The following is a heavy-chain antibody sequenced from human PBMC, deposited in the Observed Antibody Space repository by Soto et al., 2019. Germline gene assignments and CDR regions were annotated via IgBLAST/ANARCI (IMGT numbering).Heavy chain of an antibody. Sequence: EVQLVESGGGLVQPGGSLRLSCAASGFTFSSYWMHWVRQAPGKGLVWVSRINSDGSSTSYADSVKGRFTISRDNAKNTLYLRMNSLRAENTAVYYCSRGPGGYSGDVGYYYYYMDVWGKGTTVTVSS. J-gene: IGHJ6*03. CDR3: SRGPGGYSGDVGYYYYYMDV. V-gene: IGHV3-74*01. CDR1: GFTFSSYW. CDR2: INSDGSST. D-gene: IGHD5-12*01.